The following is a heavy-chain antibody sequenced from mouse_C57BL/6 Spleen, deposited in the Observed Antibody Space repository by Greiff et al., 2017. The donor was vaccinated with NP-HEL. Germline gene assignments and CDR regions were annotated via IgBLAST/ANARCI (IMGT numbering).Heavy chain of an antibody. V-gene: IGHV1-26*01. CDR1: GYTFTDYY. CDR2: INPNNGGT. Sequence: VQLQQSGPELVKPGASVKISCKASGYTFTDYYMNWVKQSHGKSLEWIGDINPNNGGTSYNQKFKGKATLTVDKSSSTAYMELRSLTSEDSAVYYCARPYDYDGVDYWGQGTSVTVSS. J-gene: IGHJ4*01. D-gene: IGHD2-4*01. CDR3: ARPYDYDGVDY.